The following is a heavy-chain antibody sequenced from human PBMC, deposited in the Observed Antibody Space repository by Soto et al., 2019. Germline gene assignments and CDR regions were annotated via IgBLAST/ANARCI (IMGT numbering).Heavy chain of an antibody. CDR2: IKQDGSEK. V-gene: IGHV3-7*01. J-gene: IGHJ6*03. Sequence: GGSLILSCAASGFTFSSYWMSWVRQAPGKGLEWVANIKQDGSEKYYVDSVKGRFTISRDNAKNSLYLQMNSLRAEDTAVYYCARTQAGDSMDVWGKGTTVTVSS. CDR1: GFTFSSYW. D-gene: IGHD3-10*01. CDR3: ARTQAGDSMDV.